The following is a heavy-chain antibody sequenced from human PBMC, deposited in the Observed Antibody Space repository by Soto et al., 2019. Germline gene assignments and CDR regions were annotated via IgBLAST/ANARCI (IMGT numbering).Heavy chain of an antibody. Sequence: PWGSLRLSCAAPGFTFNKPWMNWVPQAPGKGLEWVGRIKSKTDGGTTDYAAPVKGRFTISRDDSKNTLYLQMNSLKTEDTAVYYCTTEGLPDCSGGSCYRWGQGTLVTVSS. CDR2: IKSKTDGGTT. J-gene: IGHJ4*02. CDR3: TTEGLPDCSGGSCYR. CDR1: GFTFNKPW. V-gene: IGHV3-15*07. D-gene: IGHD2-15*01.